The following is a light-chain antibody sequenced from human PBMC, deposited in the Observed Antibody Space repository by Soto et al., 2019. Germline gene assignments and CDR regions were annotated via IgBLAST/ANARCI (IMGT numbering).Light chain of an antibody. CDR3: QQRSNLWT. J-gene: IGKJ1*01. V-gene: IGKV3-11*01. CDR1: QSVSSY. Sequence: EIELTQSPATLSLSPGERATLYCRASQSVSSYLAWYQQKPGQAPRLLIYDSSNRATGIPARFSGSGSGTDFTLTISSLEPEDFAVYYCQQRSNLWTFGQGTKVDIK. CDR2: DSS.